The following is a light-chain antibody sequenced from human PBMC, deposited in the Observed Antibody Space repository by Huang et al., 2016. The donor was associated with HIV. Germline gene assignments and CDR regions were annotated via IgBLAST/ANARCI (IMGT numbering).Light chain of an antibody. CDR3: QQYNNWPFP. Sequence: EVVVTQSPATLSVSPGERATLSCRASQSVRSNLAWYQQKPGQPPRLLIYAASTRATGIPARFSGSGSGTDVTLTISSLQSEDFAIYYCQQYNNWPFPFGQGTKLEIK. CDR1: QSVRSN. J-gene: IGKJ2*01. V-gene: IGKV3-15*01. CDR2: AAS.